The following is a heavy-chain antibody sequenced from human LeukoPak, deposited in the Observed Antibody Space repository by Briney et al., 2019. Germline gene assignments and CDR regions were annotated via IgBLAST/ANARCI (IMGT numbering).Heavy chain of an antibody. Sequence: SETLSLTCTVSGGSISSSSYYWGWIRQPPGKGLEWIGSIYYSGSTYYNPSLKSRVTISVDTSKNQSSLKLSSVTAADTAVYYCARGVVPAANFDYWGQGTLVTVSS. D-gene: IGHD2-2*01. CDR1: GGSISSSSYY. CDR3: ARGVVPAANFDY. V-gene: IGHV4-39*01. CDR2: IYYSGST. J-gene: IGHJ4*02.